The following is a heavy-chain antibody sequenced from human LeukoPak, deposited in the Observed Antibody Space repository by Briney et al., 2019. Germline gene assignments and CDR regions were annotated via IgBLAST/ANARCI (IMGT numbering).Heavy chain of an antibody. J-gene: IGHJ4*02. CDR1: GFTFSSYA. CDR3: AKGDYYDSSGYEPHFDY. V-gene: IGHV3-23*01. CDR2: ISGSGGST. Sequence: GGSLRLSCAASGFTFSSYAMSWVRQAPGKGLEWVSAISGSGGSTYYADSVKGRFTISRDNSKNTLYLQMNSLRTEDTALYYCAKGDYYDSSGYEPHFDYWGQGTLVTVSS. D-gene: IGHD3-22*01.